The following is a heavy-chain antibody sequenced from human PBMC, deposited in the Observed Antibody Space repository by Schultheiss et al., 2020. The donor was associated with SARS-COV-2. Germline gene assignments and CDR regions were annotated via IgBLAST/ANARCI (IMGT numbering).Heavy chain of an antibody. D-gene: IGHD3-3*01. Sequence: GGSLRLSCAASGFTFSSYSMNWVRQAPGKGLEWVSYISSSGSTIYYADSVKGRFTISRDNAKNSLYLQMNSLRAEDTAVYYCAKDSVPIFGVVGTFDYWGQGTLVTVSS. J-gene: IGHJ4*02. CDR1: GFTFSSYS. CDR2: ISSSGSTI. V-gene: IGHV3-48*04. CDR3: AKDSVPIFGVVGTFDY.